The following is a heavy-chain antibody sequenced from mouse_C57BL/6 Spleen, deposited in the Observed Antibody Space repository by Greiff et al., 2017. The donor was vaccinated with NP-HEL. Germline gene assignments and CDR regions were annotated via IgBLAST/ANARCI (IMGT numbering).Heavy chain of an antibody. V-gene: IGHV14-3*01. CDR1: GFTINDTY. D-gene: IGHD2-1*01. Sequence: EVQLQQSVAELVRPGASVKLSCTASGFTINDTYMHWVQQRPEQGLEWIGRIDPANGNTNYAPKFKGKATITADTSSNTAYLQLSSLTSEDTAIYYCARANGNSFDYWGQGTTLTVSS. J-gene: IGHJ2*01. CDR2: IDPANGNT. CDR3: ARANGNSFDY.